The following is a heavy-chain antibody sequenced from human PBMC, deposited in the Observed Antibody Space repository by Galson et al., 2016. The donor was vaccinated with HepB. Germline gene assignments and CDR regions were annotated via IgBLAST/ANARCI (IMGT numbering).Heavy chain of an antibody. CDR2: ISAYNGYT. D-gene: IGHD1-26*01. J-gene: IGHJ6*02. V-gene: IGHV1-18*01. CDR3: ARGGGGTYFENYYYGMDV. CDR1: GGSFRSYI. Sequence: SVKVSCKASGGSFRSYIITWVRQAPGQGLEWMGWISAYNGYTNYAQKLQGRVTMTTHTSTSTVYMELRSLRSDDTAVYYCARGGGGTYFENYYYGMDVWGQGTTVTVSS.